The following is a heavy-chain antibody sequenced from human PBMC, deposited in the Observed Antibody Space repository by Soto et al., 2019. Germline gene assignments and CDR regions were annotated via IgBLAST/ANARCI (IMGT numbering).Heavy chain of an antibody. V-gene: IGHV4-31*03. CDR1: GVSITTSAYY. CDR2: IYARGNT. Sequence: QVQLQESGPGLVKPSQTLSLTCTVSGVSITTSAYYWSWIRQHPGKGLEWIGSIYARGNTNYNPSLNSRVTISLDTSKNQFSLKLNSVTAADTAVYYCAEGPLYFDYWGQGTLVTVSA. J-gene: IGHJ4*02. CDR3: AEGPLYFDY.